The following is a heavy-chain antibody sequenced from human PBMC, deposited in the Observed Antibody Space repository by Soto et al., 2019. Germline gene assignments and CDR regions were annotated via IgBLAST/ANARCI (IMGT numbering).Heavy chain of an antibody. CDR2: ISWDGGST. CDR3: AKDIWPYDSSYGMDV. J-gene: IGHJ6*02. Sequence: PGGSLRLSCAASGFTFDDYTMHWVRQAPGKGLEWVSLISWDGGSTYYADSVKGRFTISRDNSKNSLYLQMNSLRTEDTALYYCAKDIWPYDSSYGMDVWGQGTTVTVSS. V-gene: IGHV3-43*01. CDR1: GFTFDDYT. D-gene: IGHD4-4*01.